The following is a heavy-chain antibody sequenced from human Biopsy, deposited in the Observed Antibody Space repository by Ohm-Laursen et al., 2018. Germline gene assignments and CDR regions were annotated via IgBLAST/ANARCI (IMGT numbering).Heavy chain of an antibody. CDR2: IYSSGST. J-gene: IGHJ3*02. D-gene: IGHD3-22*01. CDR1: GGSLSSYY. V-gene: IGHV4-4*07. Sequence: LSLTCTVSGGSLSSYYWSWIRQPAGKGLEWIGRIYSSGSTNYNPSLKSRVTLSMDTSKRQFSLKLSFVTAADTAVYYCARWTPEYDSSRYYLDAFDIWGQGTKVTVSS. CDR3: ARWTPEYDSSRYYLDAFDI.